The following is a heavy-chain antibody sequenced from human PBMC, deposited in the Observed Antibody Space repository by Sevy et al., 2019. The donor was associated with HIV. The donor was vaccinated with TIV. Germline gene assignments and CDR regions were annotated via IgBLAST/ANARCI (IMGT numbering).Heavy chain of an antibody. CDR1: GGTFSSYA. V-gene: IGHV1-69*06. CDR2: IIPIFGTA. D-gene: IGHD2-2*02. Sequence: ASVKVSCKAPGGTFSSYAISWVRQAPGQGLEWMGGIIPIFGTANYAQKFQGRVTITADKSTSTAYMELSSLRSEDTAVYYCARDPIQGYCSSTSCYRWAFDIWGQGTMVTVSS. J-gene: IGHJ3*02. CDR3: ARDPIQGYCSSTSCYRWAFDI.